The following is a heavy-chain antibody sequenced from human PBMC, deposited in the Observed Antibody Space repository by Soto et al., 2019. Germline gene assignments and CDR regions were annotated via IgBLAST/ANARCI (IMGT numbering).Heavy chain of an antibody. V-gene: IGHV1-2*02. CDR1: GYTFINHY. CDR3: AVYDQGPPLHI. J-gene: IGHJ3*02. CDR2: INPHSGDT. Sequence: QEQLVQSGSEVKKPGASVRVSCKASGYTFINHYIHWLRQAPGQGPEWMGWINPHSGDTRFAQDFQDRVTMTRDTSFNTAYMELSKLTSDDTAVFYCAVYDQGPPLHIWGQGTLVTVS. D-gene: IGHD3-22*01.